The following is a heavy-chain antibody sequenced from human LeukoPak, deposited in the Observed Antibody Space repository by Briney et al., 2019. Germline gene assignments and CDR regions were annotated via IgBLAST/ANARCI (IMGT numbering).Heavy chain of an antibody. CDR3: AKSRGIAGTGPPPLGLNYYGMDV. Sequence: GASVKVSCKASGYTFTGYYMHWVRQAPGQGLEWMGWINPNSGGTNYAQKFQGRVTMTRDTSISTAYMELSRLRSDHTAVYYCAKSRGIAGTGPPPLGLNYYGMDVWGQGTTVTVSS. CDR1: GYTFTGYY. D-gene: IGHD6-13*01. CDR2: INPNSGGT. J-gene: IGHJ6*02. V-gene: IGHV1-2*02.